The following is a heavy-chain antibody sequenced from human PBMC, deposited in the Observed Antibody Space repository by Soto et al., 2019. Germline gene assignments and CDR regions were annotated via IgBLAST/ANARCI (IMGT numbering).Heavy chain of an antibody. J-gene: IGHJ4*02. D-gene: IGHD1-1*01. Sequence: PGGSLRLSCAASGFTFSGYAMSWVRQAPGKGLEWVSTLTRGGTSYYADSVQGRFTVSRDNSKNTVSLQMHSLRAEDTALYYCTKRATTVPTPGNYFDSWGQGTLVTVSS. CDR1: GFTFSGYA. CDR3: TKRATTVPTPGNYFDS. V-gene: IGHV3-23*01. CDR2: LTRGGTS.